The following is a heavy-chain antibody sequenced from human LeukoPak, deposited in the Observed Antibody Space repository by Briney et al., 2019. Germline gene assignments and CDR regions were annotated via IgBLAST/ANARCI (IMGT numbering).Heavy chain of an antibody. D-gene: IGHD6-19*01. CDR2: INPSGGST. V-gene: IGHV1-46*01. Sequence: ASVKVSCKASGYTFTSYYMHWVRQAPGQGLEWMGIINPSGGSTSYAQKFQGRVTMTRDMSTSTVYMELSSLRSEDTAVYYCARAMGAVAGTYYFDYWDQGTLVTVSS. CDR1: GYTFTSYY. J-gene: IGHJ4*02. CDR3: ARAMGAVAGTYYFDY.